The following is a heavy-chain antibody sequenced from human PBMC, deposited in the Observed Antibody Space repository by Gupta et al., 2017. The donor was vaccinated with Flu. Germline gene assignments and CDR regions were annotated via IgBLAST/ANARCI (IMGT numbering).Heavy chain of an antibody. Sequence: QVQLVESGGDLVKPGGSLGLSCVGSGFTFSDYVMSWIRQAPGKGLEWVAYITSSGRNVYYADSVKGRFTVSRDNAKNSVFLHMHSLRAEDTAIYYCARDRRDLDKGYYYYYMDVWGKGATVTVSS. CDR2: ITSSGRNV. V-gene: IGHV3-11*01. CDR3: ARDRRDLDKGYYYYYMDV. D-gene: IGHD3-9*01. J-gene: IGHJ6*03. CDR1: GFTFSDYV.